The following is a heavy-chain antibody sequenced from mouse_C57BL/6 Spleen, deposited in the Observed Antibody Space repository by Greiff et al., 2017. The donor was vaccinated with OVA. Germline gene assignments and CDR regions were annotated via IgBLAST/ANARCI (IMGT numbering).Heavy chain of an antibody. J-gene: IGHJ4*01. CDR1: GYTFTSYW. V-gene: IGHV1-55*01. CDR2: IYPGSGST. CDR3: ARPDGYYEGYYAMDY. Sequence: QVQLQQPGAELVKPGASVKMSCKASGYTFTSYWITWVKQRPGQGLEWIGDIYPGSGSTNYNEKFKSKATLTVDTSSSTAYMQLSSLTSEDSAVYYCARPDGYYEGYYAMDYWGQGTSVTVSS. D-gene: IGHD2-3*01.